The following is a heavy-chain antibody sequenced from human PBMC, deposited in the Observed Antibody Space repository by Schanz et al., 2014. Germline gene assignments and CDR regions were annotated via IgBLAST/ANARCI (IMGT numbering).Heavy chain of an antibody. D-gene: IGHD2-15*01. V-gene: IGHV3-33*03. CDR3: AKGMGYCSGGTCYDYYYYGLDV. CDR1: GFIFSSYG. Sequence: QVQLVESGGGVVQFGRSLRLSCAASGFIFSSYGLHWVRQAPGKGLEWVAFIWYDGSNKYYADSVKGRFTISRDNAKNSLYLQLNSLRADDTAVFYCAKGMGYCSGGTCYDYYYYGLDVWAKGPRSPSP. J-gene: IGHJ6*02. CDR2: IWYDGSNK.